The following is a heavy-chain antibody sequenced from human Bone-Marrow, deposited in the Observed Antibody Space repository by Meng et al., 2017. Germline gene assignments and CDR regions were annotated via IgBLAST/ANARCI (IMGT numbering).Heavy chain of an antibody. Sequence: EVQLVESGGGLVKLGGSLRLSCAVSGMPFITAWMSWVRQTPGKGLEWVGRTKSNTDGGTTDYAAPVKGRFIISRDDSKDTLYLQMNSLQIEDTGVYYCATPLHAYDNWGQGTLVTVSS. CDR3: ATPLHAYDN. CDR1: GMPFITAW. D-gene: IGHD3-9*01. V-gene: IGHV3-15*05. CDR2: TKSNTDGGTT. J-gene: IGHJ4*02.